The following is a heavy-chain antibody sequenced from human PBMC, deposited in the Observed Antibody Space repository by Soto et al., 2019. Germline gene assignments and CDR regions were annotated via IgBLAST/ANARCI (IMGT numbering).Heavy chain of an antibody. CDR3: ARGDRDDNFDY. CDR1: GGSISSYY. J-gene: IGHJ4*02. V-gene: IGHV4-59*01. D-gene: IGHD1-1*01. CDR2: IYYSGST. Sequence: QVQLQESGPGLVKPSETLSLTCTVSGGSISSYYWSWIRQPPGKGLEWIGYIYYSGSTNYNPSLKSRVTMSVDTSKNQFSLKLSSVTAADTAVYYRARGDRDDNFDYWGPGTLVTVSS.